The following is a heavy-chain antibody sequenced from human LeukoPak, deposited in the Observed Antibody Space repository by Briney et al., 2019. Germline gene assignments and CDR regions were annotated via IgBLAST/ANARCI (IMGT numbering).Heavy chain of an antibody. CDR3: AKAIVAVIGYYFDY. V-gene: IGHV3-30-3*01. CDR2: ISYDGSNK. CDR1: GFTFSSYA. D-gene: IGHD2-21*01. Sequence: GRSLRLSCAASGFTFSSYAMHWVRQAPGKGLEWVAVISYDGSNKYYADSVKGRFTISRDNSKNTLYLQMNSLRAEDTAVYYCAKAIVAVIGYYFDYWGQGTLVTVSS. J-gene: IGHJ4*02.